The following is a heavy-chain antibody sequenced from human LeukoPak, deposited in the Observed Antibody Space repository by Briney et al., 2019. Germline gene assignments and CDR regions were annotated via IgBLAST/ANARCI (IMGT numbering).Heavy chain of an antibody. J-gene: IGHJ4*02. CDR1: GFTFSSYE. V-gene: IGHV3-48*03. CDR3: AKVTYGSGTYGAFDS. D-gene: IGHD3-10*01. Sequence: GGSLRLSCAASGFTFSSYEMHWVRQAPGMGLEWVSYISSSGSTIYYADSVKGRFTISRDNAKNTLYLQMNSLRAEDTAIYYCAKVTYGSGTYGAFDSWGQGTLVTVSS. CDR2: ISSSGSTI.